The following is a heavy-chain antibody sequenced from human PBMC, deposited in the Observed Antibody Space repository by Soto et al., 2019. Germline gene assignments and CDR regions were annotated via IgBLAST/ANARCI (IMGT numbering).Heavy chain of an antibody. V-gene: IGHV4-39*01. CDR1: GGSISSSSYY. J-gene: IGHJ4*02. CDR3: ARRSDYGDYVTFDY. Sequence: SETLSLTCTVSGGSISSSSYYWGWIRQPPGKGLEGIGSIYYSGSTYYNPSLKIRLTISLDTSKNHFSLKLSSVTAADTAVYYCARRSDYGDYVTFDYWGQGTLVTVSS. D-gene: IGHD4-17*01. CDR2: IYYSGST.